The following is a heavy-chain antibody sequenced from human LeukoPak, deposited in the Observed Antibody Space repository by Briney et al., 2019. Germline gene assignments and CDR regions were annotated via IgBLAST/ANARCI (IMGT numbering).Heavy chain of an antibody. CDR3: AKDPTTVTTGDWFDP. D-gene: IGHD4-17*01. CDR1: GFTFSDYY. Sequence: GGSLRLSCAASGFTFSDYYMSWIRQAPGKGLEWVSYISSSSSTIYYADSVKGRFTISRDNAKNSLYLQMNSLRAEDTAVYYCAKDPTTVTTGDWFDPWGQGTLVTVSS. CDR2: ISSSSSTI. J-gene: IGHJ5*02. V-gene: IGHV3-11*01.